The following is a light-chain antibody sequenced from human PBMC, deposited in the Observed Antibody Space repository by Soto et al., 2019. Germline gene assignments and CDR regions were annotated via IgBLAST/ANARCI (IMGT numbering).Light chain of an antibody. Sequence: QSALTQPPSASGSPGQSVTISCTGTSSDIGAYDYVSWYQQHPGKVPKLMIYEVSKRPSGVPDRFSASKYGNTASLTVSGLQDEDEADYYCSAHGGANNFYVFGTGTK. CDR1: SSDIGAYDY. CDR2: EVS. J-gene: IGLJ1*01. CDR3: SAHGGANNFYV. V-gene: IGLV2-8*01.